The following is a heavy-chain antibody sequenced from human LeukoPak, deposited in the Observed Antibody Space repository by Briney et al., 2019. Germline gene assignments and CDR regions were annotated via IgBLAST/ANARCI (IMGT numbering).Heavy chain of an antibody. Sequence: ASVKVSCKVSGYILTELSMHWVRQAPGKGLEWMGGFDPEDGETIYAQKFQGRVTMTEDTSTDTAYMELSSLRSEDTAVYYCATGMITMVRGVGAFDLWGQGTMITVSS. CDR2: FDPEDGET. CDR3: ATGMITMVRGVGAFDL. CDR1: GYILTELS. D-gene: IGHD3-10*01. J-gene: IGHJ3*01. V-gene: IGHV1-24*01.